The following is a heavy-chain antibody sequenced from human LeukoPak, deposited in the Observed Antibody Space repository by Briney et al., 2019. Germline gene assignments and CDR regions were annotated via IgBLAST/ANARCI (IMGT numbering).Heavy chain of an antibody. CDR3: AELGITMIGGV. V-gene: IGHV3-9*01. CDR1: GFTFDDYA. Sequence: TGGSLRLSCAASGFTFDDYAMHWVRQAPGKGLEWVSRINWNSGSIGYADSVKGRFIISRDNAKNSLYLQMNSLRAEDTAVYYCAELGITMIGGVWGKGTTVTISS. J-gene: IGHJ6*04. D-gene: IGHD3-10*02. CDR2: INWNSGSI.